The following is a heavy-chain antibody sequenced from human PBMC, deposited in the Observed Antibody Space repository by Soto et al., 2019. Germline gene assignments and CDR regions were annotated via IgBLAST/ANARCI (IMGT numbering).Heavy chain of an antibody. CDR2: ISSSSSYI. D-gene: IGHD6-6*01. J-gene: IGHJ4*02. CDR1: GVTFSSYS. Sequence: GGSVRLSCAASGVTFSSYSMNWVRQAPGKGLEWVSSISSSSSYIYYADSVKGRFTISRDNAKNSLYLQMNSLRAEDTAVYYCARERSSSLDTWGQGTLVTGSS. V-gene: IGHV3-21*01. CDR3: ARERSSSLDT.